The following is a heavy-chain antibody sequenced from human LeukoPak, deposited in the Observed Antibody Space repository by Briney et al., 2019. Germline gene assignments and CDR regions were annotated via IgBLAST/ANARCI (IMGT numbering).Heavy chain of an antibody. D-gene: IGHD5-18*01. CDR2: IYYSGST. J-gene: IGHJ4*02. CDR1: GGPINSSNYC. Sequence: SSETLSLTCTVSGGPINSSNYCWGWIRQPPGKGLEWIGSIYYSGSTYYSPSLRSRVTISVDTSKNQFSLKLSSVTAADTAMYYCARKVDTTLIFDYWGQGTLVTVSS. CDR3: ARKVDTTLIFDY. V-gene: IGHV4-39*01.